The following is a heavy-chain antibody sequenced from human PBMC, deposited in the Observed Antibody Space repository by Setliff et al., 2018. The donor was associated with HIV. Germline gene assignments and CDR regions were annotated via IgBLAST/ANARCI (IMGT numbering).Heavy chain of an antibody. D-gene: IGHD6-19*01. J-gene: IGHJ4*01. CDR3: ARNQGDSSGWYAGDY. CDR2: INPNNGGSA. V-gene: IGHV1-46*01. CDR1: GFTFTGYY. Sequence: ASVKVSCKPSGFTFTGYYLHWVRQAPGQGLEWMGWINPNNGGSAGYAEKFRGRVTMTRDTSTSTVYMDLRNLRSEDTAVYYCARNQGDSSGWYAGDYWGHGTLVTVSS.